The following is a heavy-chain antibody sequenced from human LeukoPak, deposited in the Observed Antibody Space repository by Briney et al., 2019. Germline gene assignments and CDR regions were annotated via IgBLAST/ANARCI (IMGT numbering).Heavy chain of an antibody. CDR3: ARAYYYYYMDV. V-gene: IGHV3-9*01. Sequence: GRSLRLSCAASGFTFDDYAMHWVRQAPGKGLEWVSGISWNSGSIGYADSVKGRFTISRDNAKNSLYLQMNSLRAEDTAVYYCARAYYYYYMDVWGKGTTVTISS. CDR1: GFTFDDYA. CDR2: ISWNSGSI. D-gene: IGHD2-21*01. J-gene: IGHJ6*03.